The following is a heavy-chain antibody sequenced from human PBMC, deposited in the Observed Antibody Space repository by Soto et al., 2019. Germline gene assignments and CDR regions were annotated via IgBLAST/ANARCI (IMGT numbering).Heavy chain of an antibody. CDR2: ITSSSSTI. CDR3: ARGRVGTADFDY. V-gene: IGHV3-48*02. D-gene: IGHD2-21*02. CDR1: GFTFTSNS. Sequence: GGSLRLSCAASGFTFTSNSMNWVRQAPGKGLEWISYITSSSSTIHYADSVKGRFTISRDNAKSSLFLQMNSLRDDDTAVYYCARGRVGTADFDYWGQGTLVTVSS. J-gene: IGHJ4*02.